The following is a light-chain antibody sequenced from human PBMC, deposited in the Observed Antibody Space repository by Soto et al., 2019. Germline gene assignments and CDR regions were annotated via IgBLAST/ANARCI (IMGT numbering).Light chain of an antibody. CDR3: SSYSSSSARDVI. Sequence: QSALAQPASVSGSPGQSITISCAGTNRDVGGYNYFSWYQQYPGKAPKLIIYEVTYRPSGVSNRFSGSKSGNTASLTISGLQAEDEADYYCSSYSSSSARDVIFGGGTKLTVL. CDR1: NRDVGGYNY. J-gene: IGLJ2*01. CDR2: EVT. V-gene: IGLV2-14*01.